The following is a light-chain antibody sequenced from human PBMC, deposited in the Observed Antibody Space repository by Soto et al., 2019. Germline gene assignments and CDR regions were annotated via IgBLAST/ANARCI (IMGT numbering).Light chain of an antibody. CDR1: QGISHY. J-gene: IGKJ3*01. CDR3: QNYNYGLGT. CDR2: AAS. V-gene: IGKV1-27*01. Sequence: DIQMTQSPSSLSASVGDRVTITCRASQGISHYLAWYQQKPGKVPKLLIYAASTLYSGVPSRFSGSGSGTDGTLTINNLQPEDVATYYCQNYNYGLGTFGPGTKVDLK.